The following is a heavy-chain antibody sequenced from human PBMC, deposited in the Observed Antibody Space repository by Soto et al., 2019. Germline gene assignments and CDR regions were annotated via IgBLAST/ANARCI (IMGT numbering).Heavy chain of an antibody. CDR3: ARGREQLAYYGMDV. J-gene: IGHJ6*02. D-gene: IGHD6-6*01. CDR2: MNPNSGNT. CDR1: GYTFTSYD. Sequence: QVQLVQSGAEVKKPGASVKVSCKASGYTFTSYDINWVRQATGQGLEWMGWMNPNSGNTGYAQKFQGRVTMTRNTSISTAYMELSSLRSQDTAVYYCARGREQLAYYGMDVWGQGTTVTVSS. V-gene: IGHV1-8*01.